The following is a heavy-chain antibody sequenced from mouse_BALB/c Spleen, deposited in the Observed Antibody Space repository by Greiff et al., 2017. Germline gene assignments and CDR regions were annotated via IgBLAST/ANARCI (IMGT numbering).Heavy chain of an antibody. D-gene: IGHD3-1*01. CDR1: GFTFSSYA. CDR2: ISSGGST. CDR3: ARGRASGYGAMDY. V-gene: IGHV5-6-5*01. J-gene: IGHJ4*01. Sequence: EVKLMESGGGLVKPGGSLKLSCAASGFTFSSYAMSWVRQTPEKRLEWVASISSGGSTYYPDSVKGRFTISRDNARNILYLQMSSLRSEDTAMYYCARGRASGYGAMDYWGQGTSVTVSS.